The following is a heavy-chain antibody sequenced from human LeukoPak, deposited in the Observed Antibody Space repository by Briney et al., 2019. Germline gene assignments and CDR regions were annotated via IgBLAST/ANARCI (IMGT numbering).Heavy chain of an antibody. D-gene: IGHD2-2*01. CDR1: GGSISSSSYY. V-gene: IGHV4-39*01. CDR3: ARGRTFYGMDV. Sequence: SETLSLTCTVSGGSISSSSYYWGWIRQPPGKGLEWIGSIYYSGSTYYNPSLKSRVTISVDTSKNQFSLKLSSVTAADTAVYYCARGRTFYGMDVWGQGTTVTVSS. CDR2: IYYSGST. J-gene: IGHJ6*02.